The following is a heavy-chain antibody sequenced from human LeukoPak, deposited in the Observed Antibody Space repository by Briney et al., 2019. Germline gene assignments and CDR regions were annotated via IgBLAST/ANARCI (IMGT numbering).Heavy chain of an antibody. V-gene: IGHV4-4*07. CDR3: ARAGSMASFQPDL. J-gene: IGHJ2*01. CDR1: GGSITTTNW. D-gene: IGHD1-26*01. Sequence: TSGTLSLTCAVSGGSITTTNWWSWVRQPAGKGLEWIGRIYSGGSTNYNPSLKSRVTMSVDTSKNQFSLKLSSVTAADTAVYYCARAGSMASFQPDLWGRGTLVTVSS. CDR2: IYSGGST.